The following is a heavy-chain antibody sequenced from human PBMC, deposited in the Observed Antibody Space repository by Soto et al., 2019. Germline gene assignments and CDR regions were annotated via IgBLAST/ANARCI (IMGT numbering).Heavy chain of an antibody. V-gene: IGHV3-23*01. CDR1: EFSFGSYA. CDR3: GTCSTDAIIDQAGYP. CDR2: ISDSGGST. D-gene: IGHD6-13*01. J-gene: IGHJ5*02. Sequence: EVQLLESGGGVVQPGGSLRLSCAASEFSFGSYAMSWVRQAPGKGLEWVSGISDSGGSTYYADSVKGRFTISRDNSKNSLYLQMHSLRGENKAVYYCGTCSTDAIIDQAGYPWGLGTLVAVSS.